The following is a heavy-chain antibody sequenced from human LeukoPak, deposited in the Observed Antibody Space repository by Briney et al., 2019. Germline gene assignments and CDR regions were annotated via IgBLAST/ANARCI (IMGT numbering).Heavy chain of an antibody. CDR2: ISSSSSTI. D-gene: IGHD2-2*01. CDR1: GFTFSSYS. V-gene: IGHV3-48*01. CDR3: ARGGPSTGFDY. Sequence: GGSLRLSCAASGFTFSSYSMNWVRQAPGKGLEWVSYISSSSSTIYYADSVKGRFTISRDHAKNSLYLQMNSLRAEDTAVYYCARGGPSTGFDYWGQGTLVTVSS. J-gene: IGHJ4*02.